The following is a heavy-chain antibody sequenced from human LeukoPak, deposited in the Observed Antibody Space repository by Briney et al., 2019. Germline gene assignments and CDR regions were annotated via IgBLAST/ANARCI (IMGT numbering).Heavy chain of an antibody. CDR2: IYTSGST. Sequence: SETLSLTCTVSGGSISSGSYYWSWIRQPAGKGLEWIGRIYTSGSTNYNPSLKSRVTISVDTSKNQFSLKLSSVTAADTAVYYCARDLEGGARDAFDIWGQGTMVTVSS. J-gene: IGHJ3*02. CDR1: GGSISSGSYY. V-gene: IGHV4-61*02. CDR3: ARDLEGGARDAFDI. D-gene: IGHD1-26*01.